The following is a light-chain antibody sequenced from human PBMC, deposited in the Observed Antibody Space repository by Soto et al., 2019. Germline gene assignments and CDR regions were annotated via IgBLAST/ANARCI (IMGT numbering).Light chain of an antibody. J-gene: IGKJ5*01. CDR2: GAS. V-gene: IGKV3-15*01. CDR3: QQSEKWPPSTT. CDR1: QSVSNN. Sequence: EIVMTQSPATLSVSPGERAALSCRASQSVSNNLAWYQQKPGQAPRLLIYGASTRATGIPARFSGSGSGTEFTLTISSMQSEDFAVYYCQQSEKWPPSTTLGQGTRLEIK.